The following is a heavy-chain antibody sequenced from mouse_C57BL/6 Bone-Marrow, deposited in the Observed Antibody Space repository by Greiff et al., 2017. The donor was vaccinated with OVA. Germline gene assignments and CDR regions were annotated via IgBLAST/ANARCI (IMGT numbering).Heavy chain of an antibody. CDR2: ISDGGSYT. D-gene: IGHD1-1*01. J-gene: IGHJ4*01. CDR3: ARDPDYYGSSYAMDY. V-gene: IGHV5-4*01. Sequence: EVMLVESGGGLVKPGGSLKLSCAASGFTFSSYAMSWVRQTPEKRLEWVATISDGGSYTYYPDNVKGRFTISRDNAKNNLYLQMSHLKSEDTAMYYCARDPDYYGSSYAMDYWGQGTSVTVSS. CDR1: GFTFSSYA.